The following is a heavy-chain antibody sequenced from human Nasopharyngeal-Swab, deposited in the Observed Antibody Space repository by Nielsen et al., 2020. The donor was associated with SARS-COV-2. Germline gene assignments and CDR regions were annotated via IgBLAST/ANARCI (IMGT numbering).Heavy chain of an antibody. V-gene: IGHV3-21*04. CDR1: GFTFSSYS. CDR3: ARVEEYYYGSGSLSDN. CDR2: ISSSGSHK. D-gene: IGHD3-10*01. J-gene: IGHJ4*02. Sequence: GGYLKITCAASGFTFSSYSMNWVREAAGKGLEWVSVISSSGSHKYYADSMKGRFTISRDNAKSSLYLQLSSLRAEDTAVYYCARVEEYYYGSGSLSDNWGQGTLVTVSS.